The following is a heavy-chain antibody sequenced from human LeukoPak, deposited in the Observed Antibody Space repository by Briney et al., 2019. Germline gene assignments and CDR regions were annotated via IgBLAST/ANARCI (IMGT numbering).Heavy chain of an antibody. CDR1: GFTFSSYA. Sequence: GGSLRLSCAASGFTFSSYAMSWVRQAPGKGLEWVSVISGSGSTTHYADSVKGRFTISRDNSKNTLYLQMNSLRVEDTAVYYCAAETPWFDPWGRGTLVTVSS. J-gene: IGHJ5*02. V-gene: IGHV3-23*01. CDR2: ISGSGSTT. CDR3: AAETPWFDP.